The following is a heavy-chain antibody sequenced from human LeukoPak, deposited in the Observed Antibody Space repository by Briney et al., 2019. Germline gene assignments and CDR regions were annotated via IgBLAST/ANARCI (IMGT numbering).Heavy chain of an antibody. Sequence: ASVKVSCKASGYTFTGYYMHWVRQAPGQGLEWMGWINPKTGGTKYVQKFQGRVTMTRDTSISTAYMELSRLTSDDTAIYYCTRDSYYYESSAETNNAFDIWGQGTLVAVSS. CDR3: TRDSYYYESSAETNNAFDI. J-gene: IGHJ3*02. D-gene: IGHD3-22*01. V-gene: IGHV1-2*02. CDR1: GYTFTGYY. CDR2: INPKTGGT.